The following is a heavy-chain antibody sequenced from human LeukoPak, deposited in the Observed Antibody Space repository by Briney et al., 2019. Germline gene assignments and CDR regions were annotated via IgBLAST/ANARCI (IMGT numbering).Heavy chain of an antibody. CDR1: GYTFTSYG. D-gene: IGHD2-15*01. V-gene: IGHV1-69*13. CDR3: ASPACSGGSCYDWFDP. CDR2: IIPIFGTA. Sequence: PQASVKVSCKASGYTFTSYGISWVRQAPGQGLEWMGGIIPIFGTANYAQKFQGRVTITADESTSTAYMELSSLRSEDTAVYYCASPACSGGSCYDWFDPWGQGTLVTVSS. J-gene: IGHJ5*02.